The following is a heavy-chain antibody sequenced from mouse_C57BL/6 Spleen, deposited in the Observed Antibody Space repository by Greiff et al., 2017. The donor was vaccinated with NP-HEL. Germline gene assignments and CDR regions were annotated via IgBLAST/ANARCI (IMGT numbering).Heavy chain of an antibody. CDR1: GFTFSSYG. CDR3: ARQNDGYHSDY. J-gene: IGHJ4*01. CDR2: ISSGGSYT. Sequence: EVKLMESGGDLVKPGGSLKLSCAASGFTFSSYGMSWVRQTPDKRLEWVATISSGGSYTYSPDSVKGRFTISRDNAKNTLYLQMSSLKSEDTAMYYCARQNDGYHSDYWGQGTSVTVSS. D-gene: IGHD2-3*01. V-gene: IGHV5-6*01.